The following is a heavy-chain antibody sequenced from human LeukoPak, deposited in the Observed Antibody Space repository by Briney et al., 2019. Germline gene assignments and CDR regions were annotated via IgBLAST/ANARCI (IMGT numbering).Heavy chain of an antibody. Sequence: GGSLRLSCTASEFTVSRNYMLWVRQAPGKGLEWVSLIFSNGDTHYADSVKGRFTISRDTSKNTVSLQMNSLRVEDTAMYYCTRDQVNYWGQGTLVTVSS. D-gene: IGHD2-21*01. CDR2: IFSNGDT. J-gene: IGHJ4*02. V-gene: IGHV3-53*01. CDR3: TRDQVNY. CDR1: EFTVSRNY.